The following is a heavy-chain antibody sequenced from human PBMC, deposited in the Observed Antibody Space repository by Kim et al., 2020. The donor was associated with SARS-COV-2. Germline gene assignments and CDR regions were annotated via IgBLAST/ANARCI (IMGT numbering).Heavy chain of an antibody. Sequence: PSETLSLTCTVSGGSISSYYWSWIRQPAGKGLEWIGRIYTSGSTNYNPSLKSRVTMSVDTSKNQFSLKLSSVTAADTAVYYCARDNVGWRGIAVAGRRIYGMDVWGQGTTVTVSS. V-gene: IGHV4-4*07. J-gene: IGHJ6*02. CDR3: ARDNVGWRGIAVAGRRIYGMDV. CDR2: IYTSGST. D-gene: IGHD6-19*01. CDR1: GGSISSYY.